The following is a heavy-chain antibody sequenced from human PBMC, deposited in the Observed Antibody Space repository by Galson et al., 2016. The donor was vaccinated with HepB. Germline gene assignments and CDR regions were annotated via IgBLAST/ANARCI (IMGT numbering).Heavy chain of an antibody. CDR1: GFAFMFYA. CDR2: ITASGTTT. V-gene: IGHV3-23*01. D-gene: IGHD3-3*01. Sequence: SLRLSCAASGFAFMFYAMNWDRQAPGKGLEWVASITASGTTTHYADSVEGRFIVSRDSSKKTLYLQMNNLRVDDTAVYYCAKDASFWSGYPEDAFGMWGQGTMVTVSS. CDR3: AKDASFWSGYPEDAFGM. J-gene: IGHJ3*02.